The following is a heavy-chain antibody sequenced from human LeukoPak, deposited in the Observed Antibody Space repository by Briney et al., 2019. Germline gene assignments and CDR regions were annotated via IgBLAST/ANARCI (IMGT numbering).Heavy chain of an antibody. CDR3: ARDWGYQLPKGDAFDI. J-gene: IGHJ3*02. Sequence: SETLSLTCTVSGGSISSGDYYWSWIRQPPGKGLEWIGYIYYSGSTYYNPSLKSRVTISVDTSKNQFSLKLSSVTAADTAVYYCARDWGYQLPKGDAFDIWGQGTMVTVSS. CDR2: IYYSGST. V-gene: IGHV4-30-4*08. D-gene: IGHD2-2*01. CDR1: GGSISSGDYY.